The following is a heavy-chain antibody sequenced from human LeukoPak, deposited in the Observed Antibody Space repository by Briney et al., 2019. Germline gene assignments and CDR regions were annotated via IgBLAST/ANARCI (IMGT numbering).Heavy chain of an antibody. D-gene: IGHD3-9*01. CDR2: IYSGGST. CDR3: ARAAAEKSYDVLTGYYVAYYFDY. CDR1: GFTFSDYY. J-gene: IGHJ4*02. Sequence: PGGSLRLSCAASGFTFSDYYMSWVRQAPGKGLEWVSVIYSGGSTYYADSVQGRFTLSRDNSNNTLYLQMNSLRAEDTAVYYCARAAAEKSYDVLTGYYVAYYFDYWGQGTLVTVSS. V-gene: IGHV3-53*01.